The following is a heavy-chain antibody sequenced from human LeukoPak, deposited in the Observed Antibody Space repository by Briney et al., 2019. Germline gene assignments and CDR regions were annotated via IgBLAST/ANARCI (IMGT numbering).Heavy chain of an antibody. CDR1: GYTFTGYY. V-gene: IGHV1-2*02. CDR3: AREGVRGSYSSSWQFDY. CDR2: INPNSGGT. D-gene: IGHD6-13*01. Sequence: ASVKVSCKASGYTFTGYYMHWVRQAPGQGLEWMGWINPNSGGTNYAQKFQGRVTMTRDTSISTAYMELSRLRSDDTAVYYCAREGVRGSYSSSWQFDYWGQGTLVTVSS. J-gene: IGHJ4*02.